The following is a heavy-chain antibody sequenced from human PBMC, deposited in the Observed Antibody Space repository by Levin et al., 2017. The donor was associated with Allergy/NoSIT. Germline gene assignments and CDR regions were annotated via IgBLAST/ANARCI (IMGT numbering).Heavy chain of an antibody. V-gene: IGHV3-9*01. CDR2: IHWNSGSI. J-gene: IGHJ4*02. Sequence: GGSLRLSCAASGFTFDDYAMHWVRQAPGKGLEWVSGIHWNSGSIGYADSVKGRFTISRDNAKNSLYLQMNSLRPEDTALYYCVKDYSSNWYYFDYWGQGTLVTVSS. D-gene: IGHD6-13*01. CDR1: GFTFDDYA. CDR3: VKDYSSNWYYFDY.